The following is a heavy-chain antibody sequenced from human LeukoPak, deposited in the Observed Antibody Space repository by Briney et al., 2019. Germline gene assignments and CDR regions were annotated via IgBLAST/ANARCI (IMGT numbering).Heavy chain of an antibody. CDR2: IWYDGSNK. CDR3: ARRNQWELLDYYYYYGMDV. D-gene: IGHD1-26*01. CDR1: GFTFSSYG. Sequence: GGSLRLSCAASGFTFSSYGMHWVRQAPGKGLEWAAVIWYDGSNKYYADSVKGRFTISRDNSKNTLYLQMNSLRAEDTAVYYCARRNQWELLDYYYYYGMDVWGQGTTDTVS. V-gene: IGHV3-33*01. J-gene: IGHJ6*02.